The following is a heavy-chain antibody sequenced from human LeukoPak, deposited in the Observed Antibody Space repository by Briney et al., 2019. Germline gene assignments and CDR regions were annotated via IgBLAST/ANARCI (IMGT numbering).Heavy chain of an antibody. CDR2: IYYSGST. J-gene: IGHJ4*02. CDR1: GGSISSGDYY. Sequence: SQTLSLTCTVSGGSISSGDYYWSWIRQPPGKGLEWIGYIYYSGSTYYNPSLKSRVTISVDTSKNQFSLKLSSVTAADTAVYYCARDAYYYDSSGYSFDYWGQGTLVTVSS. D-gene: IGHD3-22*01. V-gene: IGHV4-30-4*08. CDR3: ARDAYYYDSSGYSFDY.